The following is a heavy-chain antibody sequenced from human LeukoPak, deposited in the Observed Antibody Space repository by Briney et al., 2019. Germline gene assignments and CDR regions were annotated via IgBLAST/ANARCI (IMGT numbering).Heavy chain of an antibody. Sequence: GGSLRLSCAASGFTFSSYSMNWVRQAPGKGLEWVSSISSSSSYIYYADSVKGRFTISRDNAKNSLYLQMNSLRAEDTAVYYCARDRCSSTSCYTPDAFDIWGQGTMVTVSS. V-gene: IGHV3-21*01. CDR1: GFTFSSYS. J-gene: IGHJ3*02. D-gene: IGHD2-2*02. CDR2: ISSSSSYI. CDR3: ARDRCSSTSCYTPDAFDI.